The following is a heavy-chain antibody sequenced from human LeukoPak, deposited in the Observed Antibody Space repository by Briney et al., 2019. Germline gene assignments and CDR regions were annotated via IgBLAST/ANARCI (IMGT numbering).Heavy chain of an antibody. D-gene: IGHD3-9*01. CDR1: GYTFTSYG. CDR2: ISAYYGNT. CDR3: ARGWSYDILTGYYDILDY. Sequence: ASVKVSCKASGYTFTSYGISWVRPAPGQGLEWMGWISAYYGNTNYAQKLQGRITMTTDTSTSTAYMELRSLRSDDTAVYYCARGWSYDILTGYYDILDYWGQGTLVTVSS. J-gene: IGHJ4*02. V-gene: IGHV1-18*01.